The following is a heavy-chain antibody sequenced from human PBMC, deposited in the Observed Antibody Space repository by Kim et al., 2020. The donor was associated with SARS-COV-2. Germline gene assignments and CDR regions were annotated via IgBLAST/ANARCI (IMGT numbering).Heavy chain of an antibody. CDR2: IYYTGST. V-gene: IGHV4-59*08. D-gene: IGHD3-3*01. CDR1: GASMTSFY. CDR3: VRQSFDFRSGHSGPYYYY. Sequence: SETLSLTCTVSGASMTSFYWNWIRQPPGKGLEWIGYIYYTGSTTYNPSLKSRVTISVDTSKNQFSLTLTSVTAADTAEYYCVRQSFDFRSGHSGPYYYY. J-gene: IGHJ6*03.